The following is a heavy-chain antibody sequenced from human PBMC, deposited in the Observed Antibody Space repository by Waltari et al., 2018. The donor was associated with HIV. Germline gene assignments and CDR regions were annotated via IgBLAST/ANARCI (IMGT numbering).Heavy chain of an antibody. CDR2: VNHVGRT. V-gene: IGHV4-34*01. J-gene: IGHJ6*01. Sequence: QVHLEQWGTGLLRPSETLSLTCAVYGGSFSGYYWSWIRQSPGGGLEWIGEVNHVGRTNYSPSLKGRVTVSVDTSKNQFSLTMRSVTAADMAVYYCARDSAPGLAVDDDDGEFFYYGLDVWGQGTTVTVSS. CDR1: GGSFSGYY. D-gene: IGHD6-19*01. CDR3: ARDSAPGLAVDDDDGEFFYYGLDV.